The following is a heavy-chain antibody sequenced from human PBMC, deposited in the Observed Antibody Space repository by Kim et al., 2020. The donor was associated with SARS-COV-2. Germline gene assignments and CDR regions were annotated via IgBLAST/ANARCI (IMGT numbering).Heavy chain of an antibody. D-gene: IGHD1-1*01. J-gene: IGHJ4*02. CDR3: ARRTGWNTGSSFDY. CDR1: GYSFSSYW. Sequence: GESLKISCRSSGYSFSSYWIGWVRQMPGKGLEWMGIIYPGDSDTRYSPSFQGQVTITADKSISTAYLQWSSLKASDTAMYYCARRTGWNTGSSFDYWGQGTLVTVSS. CDR2: IYPGDSDT. V-gene: IGHV5-51*01.